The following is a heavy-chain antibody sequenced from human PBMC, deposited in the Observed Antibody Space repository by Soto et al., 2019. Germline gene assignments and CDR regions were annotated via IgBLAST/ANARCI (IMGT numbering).Heavy chain of an antibody. Sequence: QVQLVESGGGVVQPGRSLRLSCAASGFTFSSYGMHWVRQAPGKGLEWVAVIWYDGSNKYYADSVKGRFTISRDNSKNTLYLQMNSLRAEDTAVYYCARSITMVRGVTQGETPPDAFDIWGQGTMVTVSS. D-gene: IGHD3-10*01. J-gene: IGHJ3*02. CDR1: GFTFSSYG. CDR2: IWYDGSNK. CDR3: ARSITMVRGVTQGETPPDAFDI. V-gene: IGHV3-33*01.